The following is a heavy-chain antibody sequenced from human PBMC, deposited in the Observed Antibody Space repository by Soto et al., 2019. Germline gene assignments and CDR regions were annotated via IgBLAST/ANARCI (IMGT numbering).Heavy chain of an antibody. CDR1: GFTFDDYA. Sequence: GGSLRLSCAASGFTFDDYAMHWVRQAPGKGLEWVSGISWNSGSIGYADSVKGRFTISRDNAKNSLYLQINSLRPEDTALYYCAKDRGRYDYGDYFDYWGQGILVTVPQ. J-gene: IGHJ4*02. CDR2: ISWNSGSI. CDR3: AKDRGRYDYGDYFDY. D-gene: IGHD4-17*01. V-gene: IGHV3-9*01.